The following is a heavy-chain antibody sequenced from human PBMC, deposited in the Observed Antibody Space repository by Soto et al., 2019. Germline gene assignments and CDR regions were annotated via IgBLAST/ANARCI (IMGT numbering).Heavy chain of an antibody. CDR1: GFTFSSYA. V-gene: IGHV3-30-3*01. CDR3: ARVSDGMDV. Sequence: QVQLVESGGGVVQPGRSLRLSCAASGFTFSSYAMHWVRQAPGKGLEGVAVISYDGSNKYYADSVKGRFTISRDNSKNTLYLQMNSLRAEDTAVYYCARVSDGMDVWGQGTTVTVSS. CDR2: ISYDGSNK. J-gene: IGHJ6*02. D-gene: IGHD3-16*02.